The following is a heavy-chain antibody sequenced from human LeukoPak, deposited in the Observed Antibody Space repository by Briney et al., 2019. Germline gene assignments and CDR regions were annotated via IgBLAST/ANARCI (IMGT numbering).Heavy chain of an antibody. J-gene: IGHJ4*02. Sequence: TSETLSLTCTVSGGSISSSSYYWGWIRQPPGKGLEWIGSIYYSGSTYYNPSLKSRVTISVDTSKNQFSLKLSSVTAEDTAVYYCARSLGPYYDSSGYYDYWGQGTLVTVSS. CDR1: GGSISSSSYY. V-gene: IGHV4-39*07. CDR2: IYYSGST. CDR3: ARSLGPYYDSSGYYDY. D-gene: IGHD3-22*01.